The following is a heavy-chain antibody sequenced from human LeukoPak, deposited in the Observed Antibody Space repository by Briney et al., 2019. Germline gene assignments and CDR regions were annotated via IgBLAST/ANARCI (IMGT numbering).Heavy chain of an antibody. J-gene: IGHJ3*02. V-gene: IGHV4-30-4*08. CDR3: ARTDFWSGYMTPLGAFDI. CDR1: GGSISSYY. D-gene: IGHD3-3*01. Sequence: SETLSLTCTVSGGSISSYYWSWIRQPPGKGLEWIGYIYYSGSTYYNPSLKSRVTISVDTSNNQFSLKLSSVTATDTAVYYCARTDFWSGYMTPLGAFDIWGLGTLVTVSS. CDR2: IYYSGST.